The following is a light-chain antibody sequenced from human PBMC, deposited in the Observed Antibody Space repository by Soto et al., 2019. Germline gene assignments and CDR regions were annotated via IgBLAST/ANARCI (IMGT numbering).Light chain of an antibody. V-gene: IGKV1-39*01. Sequence: DIQMTQSPSSLSVSVGDRVTITCRASQSITNCLNWYQQKPGKAPKLLVYAACSLPSGVPSRFSVNGSGTDFTLTISSLEPEDFASYYCQQSDSYAYTFGQGTKLEIK. CDR1: QSITNC. CDR3: QQSDSYAYT. CDR2: AAC. J-gene: IGKJ2*01.